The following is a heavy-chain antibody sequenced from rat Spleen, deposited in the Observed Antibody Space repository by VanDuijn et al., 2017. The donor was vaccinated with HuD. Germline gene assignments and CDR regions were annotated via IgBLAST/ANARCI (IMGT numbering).Heavy chain of an antibody. CDR3: ARYRDSYGHVGIFDN. V-gene: IGHV3-1*01. Sequence: EVQLQESGPGLVKPSQSLSLTCSVTGYSITSNYWVWIRKFPGNKMEWIGHITNSGIASYNPSLKSRISISRDTSKNQFFLQLNSVTSEDTATYYCARYRDSYGHVGIFDNWGQGVMVTVSS. CDR1: GYSITSNY. D-gene: IGHD1-12*01. CDR2: ITNSGIA. J-gene: IGHJ2*01.